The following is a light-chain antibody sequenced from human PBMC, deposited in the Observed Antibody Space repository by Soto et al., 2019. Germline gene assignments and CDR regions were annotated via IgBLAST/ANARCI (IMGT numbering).Light chain of an antibody. CDR1: QSVSISY. CDR2: GAS. J-gene: IGKJ1*01. V-gene: IGKV3-20*01. CDR3: QQYNNWPMT. Sequence: EIVLTQSPGTLSLSPGERATLSFRSSQSVSISYVAWYQQKPGQAPRLLIYGASSRATGIPDRFSGSGSGTEFTLTISSLQSEDFAVYYCQQYNNWPMTFGQGTKVDI.